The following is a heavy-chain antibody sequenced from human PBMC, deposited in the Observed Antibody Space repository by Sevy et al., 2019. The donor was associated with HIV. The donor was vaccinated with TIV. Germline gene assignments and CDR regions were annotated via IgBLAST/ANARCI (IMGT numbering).Heavy chain of an antibody. CDR3: ARIGMITFGGAARGAFDI. Sequence: GGSLRLSCAASGFTFSTYNMHWVRQAPGKGLEWVSYISSTSNTIYYAGSVKGRFTISRDNADNSLYLQMKSLRAEDTALYYCARIGMITFGGAARGAFDIWGQGTMVTVSS. D-gene: IGHD3-16*01. V-gene: IGHV3-48*01. CDR2: ISSTSNTI. CDR1: GFTFSTYN. J-gene: IGHJ3*02.